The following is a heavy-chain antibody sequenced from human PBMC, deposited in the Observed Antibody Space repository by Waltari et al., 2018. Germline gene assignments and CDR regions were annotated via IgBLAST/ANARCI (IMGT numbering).Heavy chain of an antibody. J-gene: IGHJ4*02. Sequence: EVQLVESGGGLVQPGGSLRLSRAASGFTFSSYSMNWVRQAPGKGLEWVSYISSSSSTIYYADSVKGRFTISRDNAKNSLYLQMNSLRAEDTAVYYCARVGKQWLSLQGYFDYWGQGTLVTVSS. CDR2: ISSSSSTI. V-gene: IGHV3-48*01. CDR1: GFTFSSYS. CDR3: ARVGKQWLSLQGYFDY. D-gene: IGHD6-19*01.